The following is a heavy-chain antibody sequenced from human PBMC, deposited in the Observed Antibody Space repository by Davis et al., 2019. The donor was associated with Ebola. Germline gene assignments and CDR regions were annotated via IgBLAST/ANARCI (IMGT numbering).Heavy chain of an antibody. Sequence: GESLKTPCAASGFTFSGSAMHWVRQASGEGLGWVGRFRSKANSYATAYAASVKGRFTISRDDSKNTAYLQMNSLKTEDTAVYYCTISTVTTDYWVQGTLVTVSS. V-gene: IGHV3-73*01. J-gene: IGHJ4*02. CDR2: FRSKANSYAT. D-gene: IGHD4-17*01. CDR1: GFTFSGSA. CDR3: TISTVTTDY.